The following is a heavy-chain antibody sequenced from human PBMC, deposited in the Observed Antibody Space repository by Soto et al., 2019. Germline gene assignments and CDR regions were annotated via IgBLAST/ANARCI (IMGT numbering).Heavy chain of an antibody. Sequence: GGSLRLSCAASGFTFSSYAMSWVRQAPGKGLEWVSAISGSGGSTYYADSVKGRFTISRDNSKNTLYLQMNSLRAEDTAVYYCAKDMVRGVIMQEGFYYMDVWGKGTTVTVSS. J-gene: IGHJ6*03. V-gene: IGHV3-23*01. CDR3: AKDMVRGVIMQEGFYYMDV. D-gene: IGHD3-10*01. CDR2: ISGSGGST. CDR1: GFTFSSYA.